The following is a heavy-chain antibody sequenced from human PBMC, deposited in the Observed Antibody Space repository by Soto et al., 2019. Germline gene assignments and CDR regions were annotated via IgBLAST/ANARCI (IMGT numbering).Heavy chain of an antibody. D-gene: IGHD6-13*01. CDR3: AKDVQQLVSPVDSHY. CDR2: SSGSGGST. J-gene: IGHJ4*02. CDR1: GFTFSSYA. Sequence: EVQLLESGGGLVQPGGSLRLSCAASGFTFSSYAMSWVRQAPGKGLEWVSASSGSGGSTYYADSVKGRFTISRDNSENTLSLQMNSLRAEDTAVYYCAKDVQQLVSPVDSHYWGQGTLVTVSS. V-gene: IGHV3-23*01.